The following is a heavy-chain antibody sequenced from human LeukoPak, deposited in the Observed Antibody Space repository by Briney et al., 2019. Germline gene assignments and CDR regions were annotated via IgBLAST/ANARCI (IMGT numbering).Heavy chain of an antibody. CDR2: IYHGGNT. D-gene: IGHD6-13*01. V-gene: IGHV4-4*02. Sequence: SETLSLTCAVSGDSISSKNWWNWVRQPPGKGLEWIGEIYHGGNTNYNPSLKSRVTISVDKSKSQFSLILSSVTAADTAVYYCARDREYSKSWSFDYWGQGTLVTISS. J-gene: IGHJ4*02. CDR1: GDSISSKNW. CDR3: ARDREYSKSWSFDY.